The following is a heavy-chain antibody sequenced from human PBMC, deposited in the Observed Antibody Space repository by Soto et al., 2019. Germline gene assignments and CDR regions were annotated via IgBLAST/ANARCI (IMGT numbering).Heavy chain of an antibody. CDR2: TRDKGNSYTT. CDR1: GFSLSDHY. CDR3: ARGQCARGYYIHLDL. Sequence: GGSLRLSCAASGFSLSDHYVDWVRQAPGKGLEWVGRTRDKGNSYTTKYAASVEGRFIVSRDDSGNSVYLQINSLRTEDTAVYHCARGQCARGYYIHLDLWGQGTLVTGSA. D-gene: IGHD6-25*01. J-gene: IGHJ5*01. V-gene: IGHV3-72*01.